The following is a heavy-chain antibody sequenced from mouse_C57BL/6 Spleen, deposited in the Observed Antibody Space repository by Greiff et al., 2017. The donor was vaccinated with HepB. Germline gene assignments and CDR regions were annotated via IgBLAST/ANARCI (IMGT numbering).Heavy chain of an antibody. CDR2: ISSGSSTI. J-gene: IGHJ3*01. CDR3: AREGVVPYGFAY. CDR1: GFTFSDYG. D-gene: IGHD1-1*01. Sequence: DVKLVESGGGLVKPGGSLKLSCAASGFTFSDYGMHWVRQAPEKGLEWVAYISSGSSTIYYADTVKGRFTISRDNAKNTLFLQMTSLRSEDTAMYYCAREGVVPYGFAYWGQGTLVTVSA. V-gene: IGHV5-17*01.